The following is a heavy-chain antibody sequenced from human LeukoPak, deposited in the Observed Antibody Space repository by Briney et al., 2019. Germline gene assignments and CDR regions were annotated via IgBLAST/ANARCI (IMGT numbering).Heavy chain of an antibody. CDR3: ARTYSGSHNAFDY. J-gene: IGHJ4*02. Sequence: GASVKVSCKASGYTFTSYDINWVRQATGQGLEWMGWMNPNSGNTGYAQKFQGRVTITRNTSISTAYMELSSLRSEDTAVYYCARTYSGSHNAFDYWGQGTLVTVSS. CDR2: MNPNSGNT. V-gene: IGHV1-8*03. D-gene: IGHD1-26*01. CDR1: GYTFTSYD.